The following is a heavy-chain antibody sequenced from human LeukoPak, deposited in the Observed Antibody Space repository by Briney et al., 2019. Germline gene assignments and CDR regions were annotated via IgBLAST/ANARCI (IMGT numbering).Heavy chain of an antibody. Sequence: GGSLRHSCAASGFTFSSYSMNWVRQAPGKGLEWASSISSSSSYIDYADSVNGRFTISRDNAKNSLYLQMNSLRAEDTAVYYCARGSMVRGVADAFYIWRQGTMVTVSS. CDR3: ARGSMVRGVADAFYI. J-gene: IGHJ3*02. CDR2: ISSSSSYI. CDR1: GFTFSSYS. V-gene: IGHV3-21*01. D-gene: IGHD3-10*01.